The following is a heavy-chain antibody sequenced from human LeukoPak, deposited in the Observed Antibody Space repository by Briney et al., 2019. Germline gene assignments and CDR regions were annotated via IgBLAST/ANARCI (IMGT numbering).Heavy chain of an antibody. V-gene: IGHV3-11*06. D-gene: IGHD1-1*01. J-gene: IGHJ4*02. Sequence: PGGSLRLSCPASGFPFIEESIKWVRQVPGKGLGSLAYIGIESGCTKYADSVRGQFTIYADKAKNSLYLQMNSLRVEDTAVYYCARDHNYAFDNWGQGTLVSVAS. CDR1: GFPFIEES. CDR3: ARDHNYAFDN. CDR2: IGIESGCT.